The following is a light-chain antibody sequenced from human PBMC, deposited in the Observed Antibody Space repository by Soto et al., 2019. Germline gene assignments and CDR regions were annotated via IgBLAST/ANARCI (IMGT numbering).Light chain of an antibody. CDR3: QQRTLWPRT. CDR1: QSLSGT. Sequence: ENVLTQSPATLSLSPGERATLSCRASQSLSGTLAWFQHQPGQPPRLLIYGASNRATGIPARFSASGSGTDFTLTISSLEPEDFAVYYCQQRTLWPRTSGQGTKEEIK. J-gene: IGKJ1*01. CDR2: GAS. V-gene: IGKV3-11*01.